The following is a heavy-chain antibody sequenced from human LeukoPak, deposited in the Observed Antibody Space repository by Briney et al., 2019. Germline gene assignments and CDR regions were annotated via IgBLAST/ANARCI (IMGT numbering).Heavy chain of an antibody. Sequence: GASVKVSCKASGYTFTGYYMHWVRQAPGQGLEWMGWINPNSGGTNYAQKFQGRVTMTRDTSISTAYMELSRLRSDDTAVYYCARGYCSGGSCYYYYYYYMDVWGKGTTVTVSS. CDR1: GYTFTGYY. V-gene: IGHV1-2*02. D-gene: IGHD2-15*01. J-gene: IGHJ6*03. CDR2: INPNSGGT. CDR3: ARGYCSGGSCYYYYYYYMDV.